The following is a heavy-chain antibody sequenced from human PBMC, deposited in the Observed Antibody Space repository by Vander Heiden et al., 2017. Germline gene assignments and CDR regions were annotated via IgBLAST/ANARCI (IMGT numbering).Heavy chain of an antibody. Sequence: QVHLVQSGAEVKMPGASVKVSCKTSGYMFTDKNVHWLRQTPGESPQWMGGITPRSGDPHFSQEFEARLTITSDTSISTAYMQLYSLTPDDTAVYYCATGFRGTFENWGQGTLVSV. CDR3: ATGFRGTFEN. D-gene: IGHD3-10*01. CDR1: GYMFTDKN. J-gene: IGHJ4*02. V-gene: IGHV1-2*02. CDR2: ITPRSGDP.